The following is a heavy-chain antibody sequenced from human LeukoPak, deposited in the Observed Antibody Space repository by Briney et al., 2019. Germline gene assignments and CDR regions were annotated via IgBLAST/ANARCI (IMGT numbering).Heavy chain of an antibody. CDR1: GYSFTSYW. J-gene: IGHJ4*02. D-gene: IGHD3-16*01. CDR2: IYPGDSDT. V-gene: IGHV5-51*01. CDR3: ARRTSVRGFDY. Sequence: GESPKISCKGSGYSFTSYWIGWVRQMPGKGLEWMGIIYPGDSDTRYSPSFQGQVTISADKSISTAHLQWSSLKASDTAMYYCARRTSVRGFDYWGQGTLVTVSS.